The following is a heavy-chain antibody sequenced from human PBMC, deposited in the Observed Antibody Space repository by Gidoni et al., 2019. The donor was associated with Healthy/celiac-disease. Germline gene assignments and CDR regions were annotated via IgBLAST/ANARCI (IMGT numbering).Heavy chain of an antibody. CDR3: ARGEYSSSHYYYGMDV. CDR1: GYTFTSYY. CDR2: INPSGGST. Sequence: QVQLVQSGAEVKKPGASVKVSCKASGYTFTSYYMHWVRQAPGQGLEWMGIINPSGGSTSYAQKFQGRVTMTRDTSTSTVYMELSSLRSEDTAVYYCARGEYSSSHYYYGMDVWGQGTTVTVSS. V-gene: IGHV1-46*01. D-gene: IGHD6-6*01. J-gene: IGHJ6*02.